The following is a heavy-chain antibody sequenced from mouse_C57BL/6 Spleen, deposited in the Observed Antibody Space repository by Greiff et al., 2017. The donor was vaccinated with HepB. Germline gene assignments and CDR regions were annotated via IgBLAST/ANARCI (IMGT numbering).Heavy chain of an antibody. CDR3: TREAGTEDFDY. CDR2: ISSGGDYI. CDR1: GFTFSSYA. Sequence: EVQLVESGAGLVKPGGSLKLSCAASGFTFSSYAMSWVRQTPEKRLEWVAYISSGGDYIYYADTVKGRFTISRDNARNTLYLQMRSLKSEDTAMYYCTREAGTEDFDYWGQGTTLTVSS. V-gene: IGHV5-9-1*02. J-gene: IGHJ2*01. D-gene: IGHD4-1*01.